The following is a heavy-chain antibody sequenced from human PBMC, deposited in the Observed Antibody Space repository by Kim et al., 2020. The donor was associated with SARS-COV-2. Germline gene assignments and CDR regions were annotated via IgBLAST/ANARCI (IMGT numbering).Heavy chain of an antibody. Sequence: SETLSLTCAVYVGSFSDHYWSWIRQPPGKGLEWIGEIDHSGRTKYKASLKSRVTMSVDTSKNQFSVRLSSVTAADTAGYYCARVSGDYYRNGLDVWGQGT. CDR1: VGSFSDHY. J-gene: IGHJ6*02. CDR2: IDHSGRT. D-gene: IGHD7-27*01. CDR3: ARVSGDYYRNGLDV. V-gene: IGHV4-34*01.